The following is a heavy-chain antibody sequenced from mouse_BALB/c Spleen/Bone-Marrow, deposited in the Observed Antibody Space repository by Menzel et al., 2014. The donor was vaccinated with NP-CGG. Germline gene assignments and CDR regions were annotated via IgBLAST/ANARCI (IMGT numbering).Heavy chain of an antibody. D-gene: IGHD4-1*01. V-gene: IGHV5-17*02. CDR2: ISSGSTAI. CDR1: GFTFSTFG. CDR3: ARGGNWDDFDV. Sequence: DVKLVESGGGLVRPGGSRKLSCAASGFTFSTFGMHWVRQAPEKGLEWVAYISSGSTAIFYADTLKGRFTISRDNPENTLFLQMTSLRSEDTAMYYCARGGNWDDFDVWGAGTTVTVSS. J-gene: IGHJ1*01.